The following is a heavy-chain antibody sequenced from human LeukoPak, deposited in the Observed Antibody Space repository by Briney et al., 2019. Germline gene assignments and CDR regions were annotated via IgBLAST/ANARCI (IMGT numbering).Heavy chain of an antibody. CDR2: ISAYNGNT. CDR1: GYTFTSYG. V-gene: IGHV1-18*01. D-gene: IGHD2-2*01. Sequence: ASVKVSCKASGYTFTSYGISWVRQAPGQGLEWMGWISAYNGNTNYAQKLQGRVTMTTDTSTSTAYMELRSLRSDDTAVYYCARVVEDIVVVPAAMVDYWGQGTLVTVSA. J-gene: IGHJ4*02. CDR3: ARVVEDIVVVPAAMVDY.